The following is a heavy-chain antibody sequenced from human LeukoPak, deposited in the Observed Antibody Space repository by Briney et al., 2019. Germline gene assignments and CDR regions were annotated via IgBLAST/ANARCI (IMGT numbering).Heavy chain of an antibody. J-gene: IGHJ4*02. Sequence: GESLKISCRGSGYSFTTYWNGWVRQIPGKGLEWWGIIYPGDSDTRYSRSFQGQIAMSADKSINPAYLQWSSLKASDTAMYYCARRQGCSSTSCPPDSWGQGTLVTVSS. CDR1: GYSFTTYW. D-gene: IGHD2-2*01. CDR3: ARRQGCSSTSCPPDS. V-gene: IGHV5-51*01. CDR2: IYPGDSDT.